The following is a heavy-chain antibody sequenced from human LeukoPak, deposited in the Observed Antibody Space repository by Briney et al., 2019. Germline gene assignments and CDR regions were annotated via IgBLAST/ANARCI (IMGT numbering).Heavy chain of an antibody. D-gene: IGHD3-3*01. CDR1: GGSISSSSHY. Sequence: SEALSLTCTVSGGSISSSSHYWAWIRQSPGTGLEWIGSIYYSGSTYYNPSLKSRATISVDTSKNQISLKVSSVTATDSALYFCARQRTSGSASNLRVAQIDSWGQGTLVTVSS. CDR2: IYYSGST. V-gene: IGHV4-39*01. J-gene: IGHJ4*02. CDR3: ARQRTSGSASNLRVAQIDS.